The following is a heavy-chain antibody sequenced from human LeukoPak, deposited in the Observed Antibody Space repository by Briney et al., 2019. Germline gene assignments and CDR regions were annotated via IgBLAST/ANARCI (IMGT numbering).Heavy chain of an antibody. CDR3: ARGGVVGDY. CDR2: INHSGST. CDR1: GGSFSGYY. D-gene: IGHD2-15*01. J-gene: IGHJ4*02. V-gene: IGHV4-34*01. Sequence: SETLSLTCAVYGGSFSGYYLSWIRQPPGKGLEWIGEINHSGSTNYNPSLKSRVTISVDKSKNQFALKLSSVTAADTAVYYCARGGVVGDYWGQGTLVTVSS.